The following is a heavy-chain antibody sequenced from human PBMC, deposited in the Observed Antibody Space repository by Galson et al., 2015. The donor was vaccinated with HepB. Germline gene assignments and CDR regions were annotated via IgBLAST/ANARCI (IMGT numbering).Heavy chain of an antibody. J-gene: IGHJ3*01. V-gene: IGHV3-48*04. D-gene: IGHD4/OR15-4a*01. Sequence: LRLSCAASDSTFSSYTMNWVRQTPGKGLQWVSYISTNGVTIHYADSVKGRFTIARHNAKNTMWLQMNSLRAEDTAVYYFATTKFGSGAYWTFDVWGQGTLVTVSS. CDR1: DSTFSSYT. CDR2: ISTNGVTI. CDR3: ATTKFGSGAYWTFDV.